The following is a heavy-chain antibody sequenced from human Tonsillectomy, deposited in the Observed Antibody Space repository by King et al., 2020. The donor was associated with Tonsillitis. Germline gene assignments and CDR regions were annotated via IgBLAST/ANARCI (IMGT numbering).Heavy chain of an antibody. CDR1: GFSFRSYW. J-gene: IGHJ3*02. Sequence: VQLVESGGGLVQSGGSLRLSCAASGFSFRSYWMHWVRQAPGKGLVWVSRINFDGSSTSYADSVEGRFTISRDNAQNTVYLQMNSLRAEDTAVYYCIRDFGAVGSTNAFDIWGQGTMVTVSS. CDR3: IRDFGAVGSTNAFDI. D-gene: IGHD1-26*01. CDR2: INFDGSST. V-gene: IGHV3-74*01.